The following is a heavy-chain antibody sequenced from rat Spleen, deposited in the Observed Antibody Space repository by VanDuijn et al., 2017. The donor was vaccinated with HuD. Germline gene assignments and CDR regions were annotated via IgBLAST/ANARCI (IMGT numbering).Heavy chain of an antibody. Sequence: EVQLVESDGGLVQPGRSLNLSCAASGFTFSDYSMAWVRQAPTKGLEWVATTSYDGRRTYYRDSVKGRFTISRDNVKSILYLQMDSLKSEDTATYYCASRTGNWFAYWGQGTLVTVSS. D-gene: IGHD5-1*01. CDR1: GFTFSDYS. J-gene: IGHJ3*01. CDR2: TSYDGRRT. V-gene: IGHV5-29*01. CDR3: ASRTGNWFAY.